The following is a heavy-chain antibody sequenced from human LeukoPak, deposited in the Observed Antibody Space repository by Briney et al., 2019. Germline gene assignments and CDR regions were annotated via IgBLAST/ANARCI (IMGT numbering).Heavy chain of an antibody. D-gene: IGHD2-15*01. CDR3: ARGLGAYCSGGSCTFDN. Sequence: GGSLRLSCSASELTFSIYSMNWVRQSPGKGLEWVSSISSSSSYIYYADSVKGRFTISRDNAKNRLYLQMNSLGAEDTAVYYCARGLGAYCSGGSCTFDNWGQGTLVTVSS. J-gene: IGHJ4*02. CDR1: ELTFSIYS. CDR2: ISSSSSYI. V-gene: IGHV3-21*06.